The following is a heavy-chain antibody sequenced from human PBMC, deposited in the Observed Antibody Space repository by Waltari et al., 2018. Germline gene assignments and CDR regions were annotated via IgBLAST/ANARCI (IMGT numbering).Heavy chain of an antibody. Sequence: EVQLLESGGGLVQPGGSLRLSCAASGFTFSSYAMSWVRQAPGKGLEWVSVIYSGGSTYYADSVKGRFTISRDNSKNTLYLQMNSLRAEDTAVYYCARDFGLAVAGANTENAFDIWGQGTMVTVSS. CDR2: IYSGGST. J-gene: IGHJ3*02. CDR1: GFTFSSYA. V-gene: IGHV3-23*03. D-gene: IGHD6-19*01. CDR3: ARDFGLAVAGANTENAFDI.